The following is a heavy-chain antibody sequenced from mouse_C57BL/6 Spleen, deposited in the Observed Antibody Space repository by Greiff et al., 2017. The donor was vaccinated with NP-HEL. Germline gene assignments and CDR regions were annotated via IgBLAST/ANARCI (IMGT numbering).Heavy chain of an antibody. V-gene: IGHV1-52*01. CDR3: ARSPLGGDRNYFDY. CDR2: IDPSDSET. J-gene: IGHJ2*01. Sequence: QVHVKQPGAELVRPGSSVKLSCKASGYTFTSYWMHWVKQRPIQGLEWIGNIDPSDSETHYNQKFKDKATLTVDKSSSTAYMQLSSLTSEDSAVYYCARSPLGGDRNYFDYWGQGTTLTVSS. CDR1: GYTFTSYW.